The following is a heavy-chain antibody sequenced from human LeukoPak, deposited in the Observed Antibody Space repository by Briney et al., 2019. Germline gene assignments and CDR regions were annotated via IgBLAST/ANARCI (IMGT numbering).Heavy chain of an antibody. CDR3: ARGGIIVGVDY. J-gene: IGHJ4*02. D-gene: IGHD1-26*01. CDR2: IFTSGNT. CDR1: GGSIGSASYY. Sequence: SETLSLTCTVSGGSIGSASYYWSWIRQPAGQGLEWIGRIFTSGNTNYSPSLKSRVTISVDTSKNQFSLKLTSVTAADTAVYYCARGGIIVGVDYWGLGTLVTVSS. V-gene: IGHV4-61*02.